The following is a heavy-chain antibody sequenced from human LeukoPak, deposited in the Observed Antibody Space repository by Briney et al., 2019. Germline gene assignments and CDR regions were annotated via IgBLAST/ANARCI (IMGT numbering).Heavy chain of an antibody. CDR1: GGSFSGYY. D-gene: IGHD6-13*01. V-gene: IGHV4-34*01. CDR3: ARFPGIAAASDY. J-gene: IGHJ4*02. CDR2: INHSGST. Sequence: SETLSLTCAVYGGSFSGYYWSWIRQPPGKGLEWIGEINHSGSTNYNPSLKSRVTISVDTSKNQFSLKLSSVTAADTAVYYCARFPGIAAASDYWGQGTLVTVSS.